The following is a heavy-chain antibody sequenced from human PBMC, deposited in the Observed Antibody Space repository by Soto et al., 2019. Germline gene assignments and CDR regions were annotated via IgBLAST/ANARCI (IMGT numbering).Heavy chain of an antibody. J-gene: IGHJ3*02. Sequence: ASVKVSCKVSGYTLTELSMHWVRQAPGKGLEWMGGFDPEDGETIYAQKFQGRVTMTEDTSTDTAYMELSSLRSEDTAVYYCATDWRVDMITFGGVIPSGAFDIWGQGTMVT. CDR3: ATDWRVDMITFGGVIPSGAFDI. V-gene: IGHV1-24*01. D-gene: IGHD3-16*02. CDR2: FDPEDGET. CDR1: GYTLTELS.